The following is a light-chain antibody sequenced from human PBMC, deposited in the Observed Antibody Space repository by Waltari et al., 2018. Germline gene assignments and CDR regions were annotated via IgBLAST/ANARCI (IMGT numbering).Light chain of an antibody. CDR3: QQYNIYWT. Sequence: DIQMTQSPSTLSASVGDRVTITCRASQSISSWLAWYQQKPGKAPKLLICKSSSLESGVPSRFSGSGYGTEFTLTISSLQPDDFATYYCQQYNIYWTFGQGTKVEIK. V-gene: IGKV1-5*03. CDR1: QSISSW. CDR2: KSS. J-gene: IGKJ1*01.